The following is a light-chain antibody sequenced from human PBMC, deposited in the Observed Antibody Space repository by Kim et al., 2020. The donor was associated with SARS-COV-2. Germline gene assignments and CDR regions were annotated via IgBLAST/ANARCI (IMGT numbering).Light chain of an antibody. CDR1: QGISSY. J-gene: IGKJ4*01. CDR2: AAS. CDR3: QTLNSYPRLS. Sequence: DTQLTQSPTFLTASVGDRVTITGRASQGISSYLAWYQQKPGKAPKLLIYAASTLQTGVPSRFSGSGSGTQFTLTISSLQPEDFATYCWQTLNSYPRLSLGGGTTVHIK. V-gene: IGKV1-9*01.